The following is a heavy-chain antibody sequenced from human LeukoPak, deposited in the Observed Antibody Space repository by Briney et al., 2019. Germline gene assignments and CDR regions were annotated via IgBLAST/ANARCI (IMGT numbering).Heavy chain of an antibody. D-gene: IGHD7-27*01. CDR2: INSDGSSR. CDR1: GFTFSSYW. J-gene: IGHJ6*03. V-gene: IGHV3-74*01. CDR3: TSSLGTNWGAYYYYMDV. Sequence: GGSLRLSCAASGFTFSSYWMHWVRQTPGKGLMWVSGINSDGSSRTYADSVKGRFTISRDNARNSLYLQMNSLRTEDTAVYYCTSSLGTNWGAYYYYMDVWGKGTTVTVSS.